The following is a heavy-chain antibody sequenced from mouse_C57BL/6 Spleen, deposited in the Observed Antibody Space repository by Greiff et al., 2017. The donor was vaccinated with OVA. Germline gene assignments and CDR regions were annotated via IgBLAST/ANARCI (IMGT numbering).Heavy chain of an antibody. CDR2: FYPGSGSI. Sequence: QVQLQQSGAELVKPGASVKLSCKASGYTFTDYTIHWVKQRSGQGLEWIGWFYPGSGSIKYNEKFKDKATLTADKSSSTVYMELSRLTSEDSAVYVCAIHEENSGWLLRDAIDYWGRGTTVTVSS. CDR1: GYTFTDYT. V-gene: IGHV1-62-2*01. J-gene: IGHJ4*01. D-gene: IGHD2-3*01. CDR3: AIHEENSGWLLRDAIDY.